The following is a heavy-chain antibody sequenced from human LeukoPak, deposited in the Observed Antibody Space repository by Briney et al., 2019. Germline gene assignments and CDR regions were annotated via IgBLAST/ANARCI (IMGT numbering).Heavy chain of an antibody. D-gene: IGHD6-19*01. J-gene: IGHJ4*02. Sequence: QPGGSLRLSCAASGFTFSNYEMKWVRQAPGEGLEWVSYIGSSGTLIYYADSVKGRFTISRDNAKNSLYLQMNSLRAEDTAVYYCARGWAGNYWGQGTLVTVSS. CDR1: GFTFSNYE. CDR3: ARGWAGNY. V-gene: IGHV3-48*03. CDR2: IGSSGTLI.